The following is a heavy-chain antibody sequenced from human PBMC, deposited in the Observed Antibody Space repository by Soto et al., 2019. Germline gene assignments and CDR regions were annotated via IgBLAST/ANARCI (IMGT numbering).Heavy chain of an antibody. CDR2: IYYSGTT. CDR3: AHFNYYDSSGYLDY. D-gene: IGHD3-22*01. Sequence: SETLSLTCAVSGYSISSSNWWGWIRQPPGKGLEWIGYIYYSGTTYYNPSLKSRVTMSVDTSKNQFSLKLTSVTAADTATYYCAHFNYYDSSGYLDYWGQGTLVTVSS. J-gene: IGHJ4*02. CDR1: GYSISSSNW. V-gene: IGHV4-28*01.